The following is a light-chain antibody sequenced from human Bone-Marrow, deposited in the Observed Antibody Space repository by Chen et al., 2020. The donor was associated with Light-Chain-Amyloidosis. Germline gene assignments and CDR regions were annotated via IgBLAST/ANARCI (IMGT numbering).Light chain of an antibody. Sequence: SYVLTQPSSVSVAPGQTATIACGGNNIGSTSVHWYQQTPGQVPLLVVYDDSDRPSGIPERLSGSNSGNTATLTISRVEAGDEADYYCQGWDRSSDRPVFGGGTKLTVL. CDR3: QGWDRSSDRPV. V-gene: IGLV3-21*02. J-gene: IGLJ3*02. CDR2: DDS. CDR1: NIGSTS.